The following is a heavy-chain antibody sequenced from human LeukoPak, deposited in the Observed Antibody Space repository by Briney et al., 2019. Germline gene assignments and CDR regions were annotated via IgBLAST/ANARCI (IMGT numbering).Heavy chain of an antibody. Sequence: GGSLRLSCAASGFTFSSYAMHWVRQAPGKGLEWVAVISYDGSNKYYADSVKGRFTISRDNSKNTLYLQMNSLRAEDTAVYYCARDRLRGSSGWYLSSGWFDPWGQGTLVTASS. CDR3: ARDRLRGSSGWYLSSGWFDP. CDR1: GFTFSSYA. CDR2: ISYDGSNK. J-gene: IGHJ5*02. V-gene: IGHV3-30*04. D-gene: IGHD6-19*01.